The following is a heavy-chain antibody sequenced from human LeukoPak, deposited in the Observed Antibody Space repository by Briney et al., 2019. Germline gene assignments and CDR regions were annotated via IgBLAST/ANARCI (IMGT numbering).Heavy chain of an antibody. J-gene: IGHJ4*02. CDR1: GYTFTVYY. CDR2: INPNNGGT. CDR3: ARGRGTTSSNFDY. V-gene: IGHV1-2*02. Sequence: ASVKVSCKASGYTFTVYYMHWVRQAPGQGLEWMGWINPNNGGTNYAQKFQGRVTMTRDTSISTVYMELSRLTSDDTAVYYCARGRGTTSSNFDYWGQGNLVTVSS. D-gene: IGHD2-2*01.